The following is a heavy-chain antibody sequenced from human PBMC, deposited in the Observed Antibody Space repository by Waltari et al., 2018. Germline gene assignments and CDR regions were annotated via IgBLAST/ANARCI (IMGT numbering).Heavy chain of an antibody. CDR2: ISAYNGNT. Sequence: QVQLVQSGAEVKKPGASVKVSCKASGYTFTSYGISWVRQAPGQGLEWMGWISAYNGNTNYAQKFQGRVTITADKSTSTAYMELSSLRSEDTAVYYCARRGYSYGYVLDYWGQGTLVTVSS. CDR3: ARRGYSYGYVLDY. J-gene: IGHJ4*02. D-gene: IGHD5-18*01. V-gene: IGHV1-18*01. CDR1: GYTFTSYG.